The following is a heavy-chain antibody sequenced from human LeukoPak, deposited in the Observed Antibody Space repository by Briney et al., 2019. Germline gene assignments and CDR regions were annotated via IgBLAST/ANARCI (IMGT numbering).Heavy chain of an antibody. D-gene: IGHD6-13*01. CDR2: INSDGSST. V-gene: IGHV3-74*01. Sequence: RPGGSLRLSCAASGFTFSRYYMHWVRQAPGKGLVGVSRINSDGSSTTYADSVKGRFTISRDNAKNTLYLQMNSLKVEDTAVYYCTRVFVGDEYSSSGYWGQGTLVTVSS. CDR1: GFTFSRYY. CDR3: TRVFVGDEYSSSGY. J-gene: IGHJ4*02.